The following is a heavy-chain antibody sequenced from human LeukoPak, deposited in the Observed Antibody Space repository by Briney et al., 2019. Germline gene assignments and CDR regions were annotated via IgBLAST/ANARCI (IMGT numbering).Heavy chain of an antibody. CDR2: TQPDGGAQ. D-gene: IGHD3-3*01. Sequence: PGGSLRLSCAASGFTFSSYAMTWVRQAPGKGLEWVASTQPDGGAQYYVDSVRGRFTISRDNAKNSLYLQMNSLRAADTAVYYCLRHHDLWGQGTLVTVSS. V-gene: IGHV3-7*01. J-gene: IGHJ4*02. CDR3: LRHHDL. CDR1: GFTFSSYA.